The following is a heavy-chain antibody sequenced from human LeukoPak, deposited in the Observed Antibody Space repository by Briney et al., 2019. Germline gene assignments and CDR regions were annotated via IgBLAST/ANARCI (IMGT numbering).Heavy chain of an antibody. CDR1: GGSMNKYY. D-gene: IGHD5-24*01. CDR2: IYYTGNT. J-gene: IGHJ5*02. CDR3: ARDRLQLQS. V-gene: IGHV4-59*01. Sequence: SETLSLTCTVSGGSMNKYYWNWIRQPPGKGLEWIGYIYYTGNTNYNPSLKSRVTISVDTSKNQFSLKLSSVTAADTAVYYCARDRLQLQSWGQGTLVTVSS.